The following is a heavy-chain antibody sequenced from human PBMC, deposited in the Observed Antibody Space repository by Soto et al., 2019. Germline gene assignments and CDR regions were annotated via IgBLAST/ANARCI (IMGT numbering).Heavy chain of an antibody. Sequence: GGALRLSCTTSCFTFENYAINWVRQAPGKGLEWVGLVRNQTYGGTPEYAASIKGRFTISRDDSNDIASLQMNRLYTEDSGVYYCTRAESPDTAYFSDYWGQGTLVTVSS. D-gene: IGHD3-3*01. CDR3: TRAESPDTAYFSDY. CDR1: CFTFENYA. CDR2: VRNQTYGGTP. J-gene: IGHJ4*02. V-gene: IGHV3-49*04.